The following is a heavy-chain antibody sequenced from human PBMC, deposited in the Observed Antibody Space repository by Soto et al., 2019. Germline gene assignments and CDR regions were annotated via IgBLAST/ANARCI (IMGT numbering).Heavy chain of an antibody. CDR3: ARQSIEASVSDWFDP. CDR1: WGSITNGDYY. D-gene: IGHD2-21*01. V-gene: IGHV4-30-4*02. J-gene: IGHJ5*02. CDR2: IYYTGGT. Sequence: SDSLSLTCTVSWGSITNGDYYWTWIRQPPGKGLEFIGYIYYTGGTSYNPSLRSRLAFSMDTSKNQFSLSLTSVTAADTAVYYCARQSIEASVSDWFDPWGQGLLVTVSS.